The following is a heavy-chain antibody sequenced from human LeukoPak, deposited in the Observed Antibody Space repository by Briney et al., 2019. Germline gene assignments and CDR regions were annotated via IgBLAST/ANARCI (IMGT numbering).Heavy chain of an antibody. CDR2: ISGSGGST. CDR3: AKYAYSTSRTFDY. J-gene: IGHJ4*02. D-gene: IGHD5-18*01. CDR1: GFAFSRYA. V-gene: IGHV3-23*01. Sequence: PGGSVRLSCAASGFAFSRYAVSWVRQAPGTALEGASGISGSGGSTYYADSVEGRFTISRDNSKNPLYLQKYSLKAGDTALYYCAKYAYSTSRTFDYWGQGTLVTVSS.